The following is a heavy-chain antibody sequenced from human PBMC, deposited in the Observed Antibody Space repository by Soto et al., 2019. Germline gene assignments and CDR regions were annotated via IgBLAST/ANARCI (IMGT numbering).Heavy chain of an antibody. CDR1: GFTFSSYG. CDR3: AKGADYYDSSGLYYFDY. V-gene: IGHV3-30*18. CDR2: ISYDGSNK. Sequence: QVQLVESGGGVVQPGRSLRLSCAASGFTFSSYGMHWVRQAPGKGLEWVAVISYDGSNKYYADSVKGRFTISRDNSKNTRYLQMNSVRADDTAVDYCAKGADYYDSSGLYYFDYWGQGTLVTVSS. J-gene: IGHJ4*02. D-gene: IGHD3-22*01.